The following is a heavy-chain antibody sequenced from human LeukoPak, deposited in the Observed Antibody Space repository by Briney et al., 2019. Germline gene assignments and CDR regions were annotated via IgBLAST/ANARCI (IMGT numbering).Heavy chain of an antibody. J-gene: IGHJ4*02. CDR1: GFTFSSYA. CDR2: IWYDGSNK. D-gene: IGHD3-9*01. Sequence: GGSLRLSCAASGFTFSSYAMSWVRQAPGKGLEWVAVIWYDGSNKYYADSVKGRFTISRDNSKNTLYLQMNSLRAEDTAVYYCARGTPEGYFDWLSDFDYWGQGTLVTVSS. CDR3: ARGTPEGYFDWLSDFDY. V-gene: IGHV3-33*08.